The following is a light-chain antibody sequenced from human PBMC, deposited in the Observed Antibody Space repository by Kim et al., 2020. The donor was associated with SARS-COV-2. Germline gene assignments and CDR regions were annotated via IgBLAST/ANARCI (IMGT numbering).Light chain of an antibody. Sequence: VCPGERATLSGRASQSVSSTFAWYQQKPGQAPRLLIYGASTRATGIPARFSGSGSGTEFTLTISSLQSEDFAVYYCQQYNNWPPNSFGQGTKLEI. CDR2: GAS. V-gene: IGKV3-15*01. CDR3: QQYNNWPPNS. CDR1: QSVSST. J-gene: IGKJ2*03.